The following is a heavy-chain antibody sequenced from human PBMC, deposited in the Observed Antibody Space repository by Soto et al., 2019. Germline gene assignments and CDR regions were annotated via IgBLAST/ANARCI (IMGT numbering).Heavy chain of an antibody. Sequence: EVQLVESGGGLVQPGGSLRLSCAASGFTFSTYWMNWVRQAPGKGLLWVSRINSDGSDAVYADSVKGRFTISRDNARNTHYLQMNSMRAEDTAVYYCARGGWSGSGGGLWGRGTLVTVSS. CDR3: ARGGWSGSGGGL. V-gene: IGHV3-74*01. CDR2: INSDGSDA. J-gene: IGHJ4*02. CDR1: GFTFSTYW. D-gene: IGHD3-3*01.